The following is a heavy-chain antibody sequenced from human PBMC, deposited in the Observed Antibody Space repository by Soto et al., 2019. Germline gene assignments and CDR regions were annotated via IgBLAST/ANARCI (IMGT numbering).Heavy chain of an antibody. D-gene: IGHD1-26*01. CDR3: AGDDEHGSNCDLEY. V-gene: IGHV3-30*13. J-gene: IGHJ4*02. CDR2: IFPNGRDK. Sequence: QVQLVQSGGGVVQPGRSLRLSCAASGFNFNTYFMHWVRQAPGKGLGWVAMIFPNGRDKEYADSVKGRFNISRDNSNERMYLQMDSRRPEETAVYYCAGDDEHGSNCDLEYGGQGGVVTVSS. CDR1: GFNFNTYF.